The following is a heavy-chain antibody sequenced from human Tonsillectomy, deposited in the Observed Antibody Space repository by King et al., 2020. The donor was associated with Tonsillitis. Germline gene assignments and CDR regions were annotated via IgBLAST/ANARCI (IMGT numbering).Heavy chain of an antibody. V-gene: IGHV6-1*01. Sequence: VQLQQSGPGLVEPSQTLSLTCAISGDSVSSSNAAWNWIRQSPSRGLEWLGRTFYRFKWFNDYAVSVQSRITVNPDTSKNHFSLQLNSVTPEDTAVYYCAKGRPSYYGLDVWGQGTTVTVSS. CDR3: AKGRPSYYGLDV. CDR2: TFYRFKWFN. J-gene: IGHJ6*02. CDR1: GDSVSSSNAA.